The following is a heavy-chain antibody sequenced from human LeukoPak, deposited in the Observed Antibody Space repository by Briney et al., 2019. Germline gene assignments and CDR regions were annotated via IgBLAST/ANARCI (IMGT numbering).Heavy chain of an antibody. J-gene: IGHJ4*02. CDR2: INPSGGST. CDR1: GYTFTSYY. D-gene: IGHD4-11*01. V-gene: IGHV1-46*01. CDR3: AREHTVTTVYYYFDY. Sequence: ASVKVSCKASGYTFTSYYMHWVRQAPGQGLEWMGIINPSGGSTSYAQKFQGGVTMTRDTSTSTVYMELSSLRSEDTAVYYCAREHTVTTVYYYFDYWGQGTLVTVSS.